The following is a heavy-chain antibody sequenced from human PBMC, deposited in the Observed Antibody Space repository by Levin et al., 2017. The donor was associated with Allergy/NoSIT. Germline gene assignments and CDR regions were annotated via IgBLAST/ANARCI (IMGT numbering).Heavy chain of an antibody. J-gene: IGHJ4*02. Sequence: RSGGSLRLSCAASGFTFDNYGMSWVRQAPEPGLAWVSGIDWNGGSTGYADSVKGRFTISRDNAKNSLYLQMNSLRAEDTALYYCTKGSGGWYSDPDYWRQGTLVTVSS. CDR3: TKGSGGWYSDPDY. CDR1: GFTFDNYG. D-gene: IGHD6-19*01. V-gene: IGHV3-20*04. CDR2: IDWNGGST.